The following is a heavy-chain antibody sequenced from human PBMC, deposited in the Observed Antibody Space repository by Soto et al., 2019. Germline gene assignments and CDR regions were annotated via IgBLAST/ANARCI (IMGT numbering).Heavy chain of an antibody. D-gene: IGHD2-15*01. CDR3: ARGYCSGGSCYSGYYYMDV. Sequence: GGSLRLSCAASGFTFSSYSMNWVRQAPGKGLEWVSYISSSSTIYYADSVKGRFTISRDNAKNSLYLQMNSLRAEDTAVYYCARGYCSGGSCYSGYYYMDVWGKGTTVTVSS. CDR1: GFTFSSYS. V-gene: IGHV3-48*01. CDR2: ISSSSTI. J-gene: IGHJ6*03.